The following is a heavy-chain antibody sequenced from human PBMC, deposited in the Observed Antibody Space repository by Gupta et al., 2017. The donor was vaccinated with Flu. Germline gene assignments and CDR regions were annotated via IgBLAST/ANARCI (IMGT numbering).Heavy chain of an antibody. CDR1: GFTSSSYG. Sequence: VQLVESGGGVVQPARSLTLSWAASGFTSSSYGMHRVRQAPGKGLEGVAVISYDGSNKYYADSVKGRFTISRDNSKNTLDLQMNSLRAEDTAVYYCAKEEEVVDAYGIDVWGQGTTVTVSS. V-gene: IGHV3-30*18. CDR3: AKEEEVVDAYGIDV. D-gene: IGHD2-15*01. CDR2: ISYDGSNK. J-gene: IGHJ6*02.